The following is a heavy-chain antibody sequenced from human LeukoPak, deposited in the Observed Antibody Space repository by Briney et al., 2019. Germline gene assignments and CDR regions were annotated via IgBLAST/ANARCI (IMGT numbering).Heavy chain of an antibody. CDR1: GGSFSGYY. Sequence: SETLSLTCAVYGGSFSGYYWSWIRQPPGKGLERIGEINHSGSTNYNPSLKSRVTISVDTSKNQFSLKLSSVTAADTAVYYCARGLYHDTIFQHWGQGTLVTVSS. D-gene: IGHD3-16*02. CDR3: ARGLYHDTIFQH. CDR2: INHSGST. V-gene: IGHV4-34*01. J-gene: IGHJ1*01.